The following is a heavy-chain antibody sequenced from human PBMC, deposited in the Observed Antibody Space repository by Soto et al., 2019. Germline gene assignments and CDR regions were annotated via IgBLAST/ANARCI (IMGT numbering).Heavy chain of an antibody. V-gene: IGHV5-10-1*01. CDR2: IDPSDSYT. CDR1: GYSFTSYW. J-gene: IGHJ5*02. CDR3: ATSIAARRNWFDP. Sequence: GESLKISCKGSGYSFTSYWSSWVRQMPGKGLEWMGRIDPSDSYTNYSPSFQGHVAISADKSISTAYLQWSSLKASDTAVYYCATSIAARRNWFDPWGQGTLVTVS. D-gene: IGHD6-6*01.